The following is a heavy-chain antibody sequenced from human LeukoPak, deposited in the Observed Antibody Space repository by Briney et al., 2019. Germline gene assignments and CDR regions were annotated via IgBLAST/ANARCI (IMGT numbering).Heavy chain of an antibody. D-gene: IGHD6-13*01. Sequence: SVKVSCKASGGTFSSYAISWVRQAPGQGRDWMGGIIPSFGRSNYAQKFQARVTIPADESTSTAYMELSSLRSEDTAVYYCARVPLAAAYLDYWGQGPLVTVSS. CDR1: GGTFSSYA. CDR3: ARVPLAAAYLDY. J-gene: IGHJ4*02. V-gene: IGHV1-69*13. CDR2: IIPSFGRS.